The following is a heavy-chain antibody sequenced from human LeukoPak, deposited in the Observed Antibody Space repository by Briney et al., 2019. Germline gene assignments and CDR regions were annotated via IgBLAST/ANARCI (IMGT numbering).Heavy chain of an antibody. V-gene: IGHV4-61*01. D-gene: IGHD1-26*01. Sequence: SETLSLTCTVSGYSISSGYYWGWIRQPPGKGLEWIGYIYYSGSTNYNPSLKSRVTISVDTSKNQFSLKLSSVTAADTAVYYCARDYREVDRWGHGYFDYWGQGTLVTVSS. CDR3: ARDYREVDRWGHGYFDY. CDR1: GYSISSGYY. CDR2: IYYSGST. J-gene: IGHJ4*02.